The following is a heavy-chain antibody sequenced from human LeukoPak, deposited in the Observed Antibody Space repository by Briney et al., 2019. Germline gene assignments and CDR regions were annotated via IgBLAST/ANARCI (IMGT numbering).Heavy chain of an antibody. Sequence: ASVKVSCKASGYTFTGYYMHWVRQAPGQGLEWMGWINPNSGGTNYAQKFQGRVTMTRDTSISTAYMELSRLRSDDTAVYYCAREGPVGATTAAFDIWGQGTMVTVSS. J-gene: IGHJ3*02. CDR1: GYTFTGYY. CDR3: AREGPVGATTAAFDI. V-gene: IGHV1-2*02. D-gene: IGHD1-26*01. CDR2: INPNSGGT.